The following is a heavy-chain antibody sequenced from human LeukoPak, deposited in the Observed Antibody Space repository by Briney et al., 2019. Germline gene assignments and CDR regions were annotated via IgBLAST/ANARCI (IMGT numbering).Heavy chain of an antibody. J-gene: IGHJ5*02. CDR1: GGTFSSYA. Sequence: SVKVSCKASGGTFSSYAISWVRQAPGQGLEWMGGIIPIFGTANYAQKFQGRVTITTDESTSTAYMELSSLRSDDTAVYYCARGALLGSGNWFDPWGQGTLVTVSS. CDR3: ARGALLGSGNWFDP. D-gene: IGHD6-25*01. V-gene: IGHV1-69*05. CDR2: IIPIFGTA.